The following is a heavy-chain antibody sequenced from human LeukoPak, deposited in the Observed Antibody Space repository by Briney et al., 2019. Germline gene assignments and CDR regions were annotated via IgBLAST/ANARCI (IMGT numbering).Heavy chain of an antibody. CDR1: GFTFSSYA. CDR3: ARVHCSGGSCYSGLDY. CDR2: ISGSGGST. V-gene: IGHV3-23*01. D-gene: IGHD2-15*01. Sequence: GGSLRLSCAASGFTFSSYAMSWVRQAPGKGLEWVSAISGSGGSTYYADSVKGRFTISRDNSKNTLYLQMNSLRAEDTAVYYCARVHCSGGSCYSGLDYWGQGTLVTVSS. J-gene: IGHJ4*02.